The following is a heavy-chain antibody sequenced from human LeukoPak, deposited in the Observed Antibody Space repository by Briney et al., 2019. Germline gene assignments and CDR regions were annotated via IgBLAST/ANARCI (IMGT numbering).Heavy chain of an antibody. CDR1: GFTFSSYS. CDR3: ARGPTIPIAAAGTGYYYGMDV. J-gene: IGHJ6*02. D-gene: IGHD6-13*01. V-gene: IGHV3-21*01. Sequence: PRGSLRLSCAASGFTFSSYSMNWVRQAPGKGLEWVSSISSSSSYIYYADSVKGRFTISRDNAKNSLYLQMNSLRAEDTAVYYCARGPTIPIAAAGTGYYYGMDVWGQGTTVTVSS. CDR2: ISSSSSYI.